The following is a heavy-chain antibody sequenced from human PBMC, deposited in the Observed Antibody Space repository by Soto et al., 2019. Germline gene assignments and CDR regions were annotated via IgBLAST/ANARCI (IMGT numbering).Heavy chain of an antibody. V-gene: IGHV4-34*01. Sequence: QVQLQQWGAGLLKPSETLSLTCGVYGGSFSGYFWSWIRQPPGKGLEWIGEINHSGSTNYNPSLKSRVTISEDTSKNQFSLTMNSVTAADTAVYYCARVPMRVEADKIQDAFDIWGQGTVVTVSS. CDR3: ARVPMRVEADKIQDAFDI. D-gene: IGHD3-22*01. CDR2: INHSGST. CDR1: GGSFSGYF. J-gene: IGHJ3*02.